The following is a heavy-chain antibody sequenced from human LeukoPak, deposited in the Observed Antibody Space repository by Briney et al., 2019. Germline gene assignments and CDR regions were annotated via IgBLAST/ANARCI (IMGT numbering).Heavy chain of an antibody. CDR1: GFTFDDYA. V-gene: IGHV3-9*01. D-gene: IGHD2-15*01. Sequence: GGSLRLSCAASGFTFDDYAMHWVRQAPGKGLEWVSGISWNSGSIGYADSVKGRFTISRDNAKNSLYLQMNSLRAEDTALYYCAKSEEGGYCSGGSCYSAFDIWGQGTMVTVSS. J-gene: IGHJ3*02. CDR3: AKSEEGGYCSGGSCYSAFDI. CDR2: ISWNSGSI.